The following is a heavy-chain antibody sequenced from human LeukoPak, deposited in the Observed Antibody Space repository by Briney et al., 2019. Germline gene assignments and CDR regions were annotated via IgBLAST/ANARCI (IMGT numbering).Heavy chain of an antibody. D-gene: IGHD6-13*01. CDR3: AKDRGSS. V-gene: IGHV3-9*01. Sequence: SLRLSCAASGFTFDDYAMHWVRQAPGKGLEWVSGISWNSGSIGYADSVKGRFTISRDNAKNSLYLQMNSLRAEDTALYYCAKDRGSSWGQGTLVTVSS. CDR1: GFTFDDYA. CDR2: ISWNSGSI. J-gene: IGHJ4*02.